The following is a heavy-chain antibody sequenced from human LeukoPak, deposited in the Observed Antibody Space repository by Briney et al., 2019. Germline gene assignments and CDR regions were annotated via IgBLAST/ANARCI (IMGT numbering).Heavy chain of an antibody. CDR1: GYTFTGYY. CDR3: ARDGIVVVPAAIPNYYYYYMDV. V-gene: IGHV1-2*02. J-gene: IGHJ6*03. CDR2: INPNSGGT. D-gene: IGHD2-2*01. Sequence: ASVKVSCKASGYTFTGYYMHWVRQAPGQGLEWMGWINPNSGGTNYAQKFQGRVTMTTDTSTSTAYMELRSLRSDDTAVYYCARDGIVVVPAAIPNYYYYYMDVWGKGTTVTISS.